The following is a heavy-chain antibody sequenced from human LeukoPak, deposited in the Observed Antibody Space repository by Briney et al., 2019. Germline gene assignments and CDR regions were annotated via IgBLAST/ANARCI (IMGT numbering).Heavy chain of an antibody. CDR3: ARGGGNSGGGIGP. D-gene: IGHD4-23*01. V-gene: IGHV4-61*01. J-gene: IGHJ5*02. CDR2: IYYSGST. CDR1: GGSVSSGSYY. Sequence: PSETLSLTCTVSGGSVSSGSYYWSWIRQPPGKGLEWIGYIYYSGSTNYNPSLKSRVTISIDMSKSQFSLRLSSMTAADTALYFCARGGGNSGGGIGPWGQGTLVTVSS.